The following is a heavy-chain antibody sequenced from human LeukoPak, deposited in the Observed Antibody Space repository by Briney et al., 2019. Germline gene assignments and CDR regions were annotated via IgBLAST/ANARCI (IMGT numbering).Heavy chain of an antibody. V-gene: IGHV3-48*04. CDR2: ISSRGSAI. D-gene: IGHD1-26*01. CDR3: ARDRYSGSYPIDY. Sequence: GGSLRLSCAASGFTFSSYAMSWVRQDPGKGREWVSYISSRGSAIYYADSVKGRFTISRDNAKNSLYQQMNSLRAEDTAVYYCARDRYSGSYPIDYWGQGTLVTVFS. J-gene: IGHJ4*02. CDR1: GFTFSSYA.